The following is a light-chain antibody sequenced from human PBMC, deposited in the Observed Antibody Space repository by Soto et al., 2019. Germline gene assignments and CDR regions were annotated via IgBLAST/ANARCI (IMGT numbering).Light chain of an antibody. V-gene: IGLV2-14*01. CDR3: SSYTSGSTLVV. CDR2: EVS. CDR1: SSDVGGYIY. Sequence: QSALTQPASVSGSPGQSITISCTGTSSDVGGYIYVSWYQQRPGNVPKLLIYEVSNRPSGVSDRFSGSKSGNTASLTISGLQAEDEADYYCSSYTSGSTLVVFGGGTKRTGL. J-gene: IGLJ3*02.